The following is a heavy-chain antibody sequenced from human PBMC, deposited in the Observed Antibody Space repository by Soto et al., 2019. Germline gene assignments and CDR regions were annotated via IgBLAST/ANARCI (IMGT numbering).Heavy chain of an antibody. D-gene: IGHD5-12*01. CDR3: AKESGGATATLDYYYCYMDV. CDR1: GDSFNDYY. Sequence: QVQLVQSGAEVRKPGASVTVSCRSSGDSFNDYYIHWVRQAPGQGLEWMGWINPNSGVTKYAQKFQGWVSMTRDTSIRKVYMQLSRLRSDDTAVYYCAKESGGATATLDYYYCYMDVWGTGTTVTVSS. J-gene: IGHJ6*03. V-gene: IGHV1-2*04. CDR2: INPNSGVT.